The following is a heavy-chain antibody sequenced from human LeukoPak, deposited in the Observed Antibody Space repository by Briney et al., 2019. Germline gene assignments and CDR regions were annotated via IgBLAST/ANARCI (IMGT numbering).Heavy chain of an antibody. J-gene: IGHJ4*02. Sequence: PSETLSLTSTVSGGSINSYYWSWIPQPAGKGLEWIGRIYSSGSTNYNPSLKSRVSMSVDTSKNQFSLKLTSVTAADTAVYYCARGGKATVVTMWGQGILVTVSS. CDR3: ARGGKATVVTM. CDR2: IYSSGST. CDR1: GGSINSYY. D-gene: IGHD4-23*01. V-gene: IGHV4-4*07.